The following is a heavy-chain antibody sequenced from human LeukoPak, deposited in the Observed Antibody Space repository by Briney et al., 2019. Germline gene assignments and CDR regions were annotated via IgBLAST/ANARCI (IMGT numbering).Heavy chain of an antibody. V-gene: IGHV1-18*01. J-gene: IGHJ4*02. CDR3: ARVGTVREKYYFDY. Sequence: ASVKVSCKASGYTFTSYGISWVRQAPGQGLEWMGWISAYNGNTNYAQKLQGRVTMTTDTSTGTAYMELRSLRSDDTAVYYCARVGTVREKYYFDYWGQGTLVTVSS. CDR1: GYTFTSYG. D-gene: IGHD1-14*01. CDR2: ISAYNGNT.